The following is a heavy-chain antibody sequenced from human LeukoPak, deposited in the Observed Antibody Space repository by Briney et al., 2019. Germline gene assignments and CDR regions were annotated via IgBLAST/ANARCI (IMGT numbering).Heavy chain of an antibody. V-gene: IGHV3-30*14. CDR1: GFTFSSYA. D-gene: IGHD2-21*02. J-gene: IGHJ3*02. CDR2: ISYDGSNK. Sequence: GGSLRLSCAASGFTFSSYAMHWVRQAPGKGLEWVAVISYDGSNKYYADSVKGRFTISRDNSKNTLYLQMNSLRVEDTAVYYCARRGSVVTGPAFDIWGQGTVVTVSS. CDR3: ARRGSVVTGPAFDI.